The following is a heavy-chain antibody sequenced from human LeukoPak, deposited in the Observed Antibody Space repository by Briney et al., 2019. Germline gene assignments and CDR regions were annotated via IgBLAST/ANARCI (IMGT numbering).Heavy chain of an antibody. CDR1: GYSFTGYY. J-gene: IGHJ5*02. CDR2: INPNSGGT. Sequence: ASVKVTCKASGYSFTGYYMHWVRQAPGQGLEWMGWINPNSGGTNYAQKFQGRVTMTRDTSISTAYMELSRLRSDDTAVYYCASGGYSYGYNCFDPWGQGTLVTVSS. D-gene: IGHD5-18*01. V-gene: IGHV1-2*02. CDR3: ASGGYSYGYNCFDP.